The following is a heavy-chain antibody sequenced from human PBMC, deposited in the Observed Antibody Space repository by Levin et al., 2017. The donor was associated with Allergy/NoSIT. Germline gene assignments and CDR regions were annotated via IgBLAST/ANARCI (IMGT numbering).Heavy chain of an antibody. Sequence: PGGSLRLSCAASGFTFSNYWMHWVRQAPGKGLVWVSGINSDGSSTSYADSVKGRFTISRDSAKNTLYLQMNSLRAEDTAVYYCSTGYSSGWYSGGVDYWGQGTLVTVSS. CDR2: INSDGSST. J-gene: IGHJ4*02. V-gene: IGHV3-74*01. CDR1: GFTFSNYW. D-gene: IGHD6-19*01. CDR3: STGYSSGWYSGGVDY.